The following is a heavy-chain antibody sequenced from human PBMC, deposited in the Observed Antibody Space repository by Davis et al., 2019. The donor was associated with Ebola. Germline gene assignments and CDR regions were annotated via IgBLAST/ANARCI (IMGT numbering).Heavy chain of an antibody. V-gene: IGHV3-30*18. CDR3: AKGGIAARGFGRFDP. J-gene: IGHJ5*02. CDR2: ISYDGSNK. Sequence: GESLKFSCAASGFTFSSYGMHWVRQAPGKGLEWVAVISYDGSNKYYADSVKGRFTISRDNSKNTLYLQMNSLRAEDTAVYYCAKGGIAARGFGRFDPWGQGTLVTVSS. CDR1: GFTFSSYG. D-gene: IGHD6-6*01.